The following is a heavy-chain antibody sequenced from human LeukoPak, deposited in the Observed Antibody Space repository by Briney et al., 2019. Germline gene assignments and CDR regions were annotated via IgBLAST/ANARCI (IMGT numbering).Heavy chain of an antibody. CDR3: TRGGWYWSY. V-gene: IGHV3-49*03. Sequence: GGSLRLSCAASGFTFSSYAMSWFRQAPGKGLEWVGFIRSKAYGGTTEYAASVKGRFTISRDDSKSIAYLQMNSLKAEDTAVYYCTRGGWYWSYWGQGTLVTVSS. CDR2: IRSKAYGGTT. D-gene: IGHD6-19*01. CDR1: GFTFSSYA. J-gene: IGHJ4*02.